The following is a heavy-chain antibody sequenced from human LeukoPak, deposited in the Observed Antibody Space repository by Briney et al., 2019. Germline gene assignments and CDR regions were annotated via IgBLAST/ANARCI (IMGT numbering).Heavy chain of an antibody. V-gene: IGHV3-7*01. Sequence: PGGSLRLSCAASGFTFTNHWMSWVRQAPGKGLEWVVNIKQDGSEKYYVDSAKGRFTISRDNAKNSLNLQMNSLRAENTAVYYCVRNGGSFDYWGQGTLVTVSS. J-gene: IGHJ4*02. D-gene: IGHD3-10*01. CDR3: VRNGGSFDY. CDR2: IKQDGSEK. CDR1: GFTFTNHW.